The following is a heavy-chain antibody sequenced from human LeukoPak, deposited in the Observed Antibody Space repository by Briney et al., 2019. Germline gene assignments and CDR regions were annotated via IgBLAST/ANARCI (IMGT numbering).Heavy chain of an antibody. CDR1: GGSISSSSYY. Sequence: SETLSLTCTVSGGSISSSSYYWGWIRQPPGKGLEWIGSIYYSGSTYYNPSLKSRVTISVDTSKNQFSLKLSSVTAADTAVYYCARHDRMAGTFDYWGQGTLVTVSS. V-gene: IGHV4-39*01. CDR2: IYYSGST. CDR3: ARHDRMAGTFDY. J-gene: IGHJ4*02. D-gene: IGHD6-19*01.